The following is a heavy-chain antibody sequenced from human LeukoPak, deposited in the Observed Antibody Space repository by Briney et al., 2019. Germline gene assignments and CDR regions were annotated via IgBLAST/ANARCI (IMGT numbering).Heavy chain of an antibody. D-gene: IGHD5-18*01. V-gene: IGHV3-9*01. CDR3: AKSNTAMVTNTFDY. J-gene: IGHJ4*02. CDR1: GFTFDDYA. CDR2: ISWNSGSI. Sequence: GGSLRLSCAASGFTFDDYAMHWVRQAPGKGLEWVSGISWNSGSIGYADSVKGRFTISRDNAKNSLYLQMNSLRAEDTALYYCAKSNTAMVTNTFDYWGQGTLFTVSS.